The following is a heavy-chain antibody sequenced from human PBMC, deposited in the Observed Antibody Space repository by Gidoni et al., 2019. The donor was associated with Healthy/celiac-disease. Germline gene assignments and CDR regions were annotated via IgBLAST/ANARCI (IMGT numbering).Heavy chain of an antibody. CDR1: GFTFRSYA. J-gene: IGHJ6*02. CDR3: ARTKCSGGSCYDYYYGMDV. V-gene: IGHV3-30-3*01. Sequence: QVQLVESGGGVVQPGRSLRLSCAASGFTFRSYAMHWVRRDPGKGLEWVSVISYDGSNKYYADSVKGRFTISRDNSKNTLYLQMNSLRAEDTAVYYCARTKCSGGSCYDYYYGMDVWGQGTTVTVSS. D-gene: IGHD2-15*01. CDR2: ISYDGSNK.